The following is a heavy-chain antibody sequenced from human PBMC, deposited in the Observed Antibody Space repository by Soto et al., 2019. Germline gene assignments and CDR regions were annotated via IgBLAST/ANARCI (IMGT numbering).Heavy chain of an antibody. V-gene: IGHV4-34*01. CDR2: INHSGST. Sequence: LSLTCAVYGGSFSGYYWSWIRQPPGKGLEWIGEINHSGSTNYNPSLKSRVTISVDTSKNQFSLKLSSVTAADTAVYYCAGNYGGKWDYWGQGTLVTVSS. J-gene: IGHJ4*02. CDR3: AGNYGGKWDY. CDR1: GGSFSGYY. D-gene: IGHD4-4*01.